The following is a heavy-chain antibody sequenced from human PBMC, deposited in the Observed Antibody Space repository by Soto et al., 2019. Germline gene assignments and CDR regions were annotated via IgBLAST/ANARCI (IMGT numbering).Heavy chain of an antibody. CDR3: ARGDKVLVPAAIKYNAMDV. J-gene: IGHJ6*02. CDR1: GYTFTTYD. Sequence: QVQLVQSGAEVKKPGASVKVSCKASGYTFTTYDINWVRQATGQGLEWMGWMNPNSGNTGSAQKFQGRVTMTRNTSTSTAYMELRSLRPEDTAIYFCARGDKVLVPAAIKYNAMDVWGQGTTVTVSS. V-gene: IGHV1-8*01. D-gene: IGHD2-2*02. CDR2: MNPNSGNT.